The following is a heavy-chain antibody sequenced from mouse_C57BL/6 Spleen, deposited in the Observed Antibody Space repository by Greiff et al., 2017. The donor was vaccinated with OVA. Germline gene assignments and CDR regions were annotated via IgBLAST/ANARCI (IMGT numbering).Heavy chain of an antibody. Sequence: VQLQQSGPELVKPGASVKISCKASGYSFTGYYMNWVKQSPEKSLEWIGDINPSTGGTTYNQKFKAKATLTVDKSSSTAYMQLKSLTSEDSAVYYCARSGDYGSSYWYLDVWGKGTTVTVSS. CDR1: GYSFTGYY. J-gene: IGHJ1*03. CDR3: ARSGDYGSSYWYLDV. V-gene: IGHV1-42*01. D-gene: IGHD1-1*01. CDR2: INPSTGGT.